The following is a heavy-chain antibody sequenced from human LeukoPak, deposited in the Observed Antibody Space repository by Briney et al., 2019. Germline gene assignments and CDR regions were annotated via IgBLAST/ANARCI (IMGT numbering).Heavy chain of an antibody. Sequence: GGSLRLSCAASGFTFSNYWMNWVCQAPGKGLEWVANINEDGSEKYYVDSVKGRFTISRDNAKNSLYLQMNSLTAEDTAVYYCARAGDRGAVDYWGQGTLVIVSS. CDR1: GFTFSNYW. D-gene: IGHD7-27*01. CDR3: ARAGDRGAVDY. J-gene: IGHJ4*02. CDR2: INEDGSEK. V-gene: IGHV3-7*01.